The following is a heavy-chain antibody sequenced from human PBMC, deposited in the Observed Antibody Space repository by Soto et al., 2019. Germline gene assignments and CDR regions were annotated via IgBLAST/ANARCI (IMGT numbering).Heavy chain of an antibody. CDR1: GFTFSSYS. J-gene: IGHJ3*02. D-gene: IGHD3-9*01. V-gene: IGHV3-48*02. CDR2: ISSSSSTI. Sequence: GGSLRLSCAASGFTFSSYSMNWVRQAPGKGLEWVSYISSSSSTIYYADSVKGRFTISRDNAKNSLYLQMNSLRDEDTAVYYCAKPMDHILTGNDAFDIWGQGTMVTVSS. CDR3: AKPMDHILTGNDAFDI.